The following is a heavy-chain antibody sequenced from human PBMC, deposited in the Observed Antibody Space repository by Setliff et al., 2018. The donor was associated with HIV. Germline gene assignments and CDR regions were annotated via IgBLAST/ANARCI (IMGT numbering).Heavy chain of an antibody. J-gene: IGHJ4*02. V-gene: IGHV3-74*01. CDR1: GFTFSNSW. CDR2: MNTDGSST. CDR3: VRGSGYYYFDN. Sequence: QSGGSLRLSCAASGFTFSNSWMHWIRQAPGKGLVWVFGMNTDGSSTRYADSVKGRFTISRDNAKNMLYLQMNSLSADDTAVYYCVRGSGYYYFDNWGQGALVTVSS. D-gene: IGHD3-22*01.